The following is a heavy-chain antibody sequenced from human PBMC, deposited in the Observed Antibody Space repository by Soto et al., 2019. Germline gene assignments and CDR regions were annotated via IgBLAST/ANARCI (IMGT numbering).Heavy chain of an antibody. D-gene: IGHD3-10*01. Sequence: GASVKVSCKASGYTFTYRYLHWVRQAPGQALEWMGWITPFNGNTNYAQKFQDRVTITRDRSMSTAYMELSSLRSEDTAMYYCARGDYGSGSYLDYWGQGTLVTVSS. J-gene: IGHJ4*02. CDR2: ITPFNGNT. CDR1: GYTFTYRY. V-gene: IGHV1-45*02. CDR3: ARGDYGSGSYLDY.